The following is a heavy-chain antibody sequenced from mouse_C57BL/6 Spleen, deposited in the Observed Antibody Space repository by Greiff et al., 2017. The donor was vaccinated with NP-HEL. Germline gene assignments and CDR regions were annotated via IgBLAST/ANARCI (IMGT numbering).Heavy chain of an antibody. Sequence: EVHLVESGGGLVQPGGSLKLSCAASGFTFSDYYMYWVRQTPEKRLEWVAYISKGGGSTYYPDTVKGRFTISRNNAKNTLYLQMSRLKSEDTAMYYCARRTITTVVAHYAMDYWGQGTSVTVSS. CDR2: ISKGGGST. D-gene: IGHD1-1*01. CDR3: ARRTITTVVAHYAMDY. V-gene: IGHV5-12*01. J-gene: IGHJ4*01. CDR1: GFTFSDYY.